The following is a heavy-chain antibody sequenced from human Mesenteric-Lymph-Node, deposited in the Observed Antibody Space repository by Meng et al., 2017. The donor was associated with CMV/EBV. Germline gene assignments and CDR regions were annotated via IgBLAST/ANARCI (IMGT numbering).Heavy chain of an antibody. V-gene: IGHV3-15*01. D-gene: IGHD3-16*02. CDR3: TTVPYDYVWGSYRGLLFDY. Sequence: AWMSWVLQAPGTGLEWVGRMNSRTDGGTTDYAAPVKGSFTISRDDSTNTLYLQMNSLKTEDTAVYYCTTVPYDYVWGSYRGLLFDYWGQGTLVTVSS. CDR1: AW. J-gene: IGHJ4*02. CDR2: MNSRTDGGTT.